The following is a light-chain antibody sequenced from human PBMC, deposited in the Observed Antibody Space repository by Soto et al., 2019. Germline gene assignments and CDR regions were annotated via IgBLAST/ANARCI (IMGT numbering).Light chain of an antibody. V-gene: IGKV3-20*01. CDR3: QQYGRSPGLYA. Sequence: EIVLTQSPDTLSLSPGERATLSCRTSQNVNSNFLAWYQQKPGQAPRLLFYDASTRAAGVPDRFRGGGSGTDLTLTITRLEPEDFAIYYCQQYGRSPGLYAFGQGTRVGVK. CDR1: QNVNSNF. CDR2: DAS. J-gene: IGKJ2*01.